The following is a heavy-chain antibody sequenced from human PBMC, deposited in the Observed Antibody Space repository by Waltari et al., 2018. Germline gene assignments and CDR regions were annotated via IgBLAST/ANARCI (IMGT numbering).Heavy chain of an antibody. CDR2: IWYDGSNK. Sequence: QAQLVESAGGVVQPGRSLRLYCDAFGFTFSSHGMHWVRQAPGMGLEWVAVIWYDGSNKYYADSVKGRFTISRDNSKNTLYLQMNSLRAEDTAVYYCARDREVGATYFDYWGQGTLVTVSS. J-gene: IGHJ4*02. V-gene: IGHV3-33*01. D-gene: IGHD1-26*01. CDR3: ARDREVGATYFDY. CDR1: GFTFSSHG.